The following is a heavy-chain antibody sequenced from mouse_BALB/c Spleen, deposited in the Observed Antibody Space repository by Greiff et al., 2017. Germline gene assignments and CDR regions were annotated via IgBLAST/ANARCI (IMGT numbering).Heavy chain of an antibody. Sequence: EVKVVESGGDLVKPGGSLKLSCAASGFTFSSYGMSWVRQTPDKRLEWVATISSGGSYTYYPDSVKGRFTISRDNAKNTLYLQMRSLKSEDTAMYYCARPQPYYFDYWGQGTTLTVSS. V-gene: IGHV5-6*02. CDR2: ISSGGSYT. CDR1: GFTFSSYG. J-gene: IGHJ2*01. CDR3: ARPQPYYFDY.